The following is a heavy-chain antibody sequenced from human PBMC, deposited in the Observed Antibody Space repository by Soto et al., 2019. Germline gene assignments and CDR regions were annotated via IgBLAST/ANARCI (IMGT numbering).Heavy chain of an antibody. J-gene: IGHJ6*02. V-gene: IGHV4-61*01. CDR1: GGSVSSGSYY. CDR3: ARYGSNWFQTEGMDA. D-gene: IGHD4-4*01. CDR2: IGTSGNT. Sequence: PSETLSLTCTVSGGSVSSGSYYWSWIRQPPGKGLEWIGRIGTSGNTNYNPNHKSRVTMSVDTSKKQLSLKLTSETAADTAVYYCARYGSNWFQTEGMDAWGQGTTVTVSS.